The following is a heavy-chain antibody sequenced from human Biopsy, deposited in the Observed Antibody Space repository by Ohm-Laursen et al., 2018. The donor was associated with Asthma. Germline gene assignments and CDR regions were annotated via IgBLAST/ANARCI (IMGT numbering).Heavy chain of an antibody. J-gene: IGHJ4*02. CDR1: GFTFSSYP. Sequence: SLRLSFAASGFTFSSYPMNWVRQAPGKGLEWLSYINNSSSIIYYADSVKGRFTISRDNAKNSLFLQMNSLRDEDTAVYYCARGYCRDDACYSPPDYWGQGTLVTVSS. D-gene: IGHD2-15*01. CDR2: INNSSSII. CDR3: ARGYCRDDACYSPPDY. V-gene: IGHV3-48*02.